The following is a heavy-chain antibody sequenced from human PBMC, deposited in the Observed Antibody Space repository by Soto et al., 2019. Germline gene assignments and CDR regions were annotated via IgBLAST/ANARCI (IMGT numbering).Heavy chain of an antibody. V-gene: IGHV1-69*13. D-gene: IGHD5-12*01. CDR3: ARERGGLRNNWFDP. CDR2: IIPIFGTA. J-gene: IGHJ5*02. Sequence: KKNQASVKVSCKASGGTFSSYAISWVRQAPGQGLEWMGGIIPIFGTANYAQKFQGRVTITADESTSTAYMELSSLRSEDTAVYYCARERGGLRNNWFDPWGQGTLVTVSS. CDR1: GGTFSSYA.